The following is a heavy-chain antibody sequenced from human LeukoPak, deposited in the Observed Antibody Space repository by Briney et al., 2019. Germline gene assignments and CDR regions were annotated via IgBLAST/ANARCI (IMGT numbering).Heavy chain of an antibody. D-gene: IGHD2-15*01. CDR3: ARTRDIVVVVAATSAWFDP. CDR2: IYYSGST. V-gene: IGHV4-30-4*01. J-gene: IGHJ5*02. CDR1: GGSISSGDYY. Sequence: SETLSLTCTVSGGSISSGDYYWSWIRQPPGKGLEWIGYIYYSGSTYYNPSLKSRVTISVDTSKNQFSLKLSSVTAADTAVYYCARTRDIVVVVAATSAWFDPWGQGTLVTVSS.